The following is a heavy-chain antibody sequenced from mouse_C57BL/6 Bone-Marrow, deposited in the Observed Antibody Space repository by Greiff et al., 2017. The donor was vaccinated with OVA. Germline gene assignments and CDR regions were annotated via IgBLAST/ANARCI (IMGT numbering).Heavy chain of an antibody. Sequence: EVKVVESGGGLVQPKGSLKLSCAASGFSFNTYAMNWVRQAPGKGLEWVARIRSKSNNYATYYADSVKDRFTISRDDSESMLYLQMNNLKTVDTAMYYCVRHDVYWYFDVWGTGTTVTVSS. D-gene: IGHD2-3*01. V-gene: IGHV10-1*01. CDR3: VRHDVYWYFDV. CDR2: IRSKSNNYAT. CDR1: GFSFNTYA. J-gene: IGHJ1*03.